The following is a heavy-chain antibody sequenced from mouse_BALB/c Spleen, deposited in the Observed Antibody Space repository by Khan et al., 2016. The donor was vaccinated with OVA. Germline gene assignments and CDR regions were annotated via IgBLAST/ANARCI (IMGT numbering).Heavy chain of an antibody. CDR2: ISNTGST. D-gene: IGHD4-1*01. CDR3: ASELGRYYAMDY. Sequence: VQLKESGPGLVKPSQSLSLTCTVTGYSITRDYAWNWIRQFPGNKLEWMGYISNTGSTDYNPSLQSRISITRDTSKNQFFLQLNSVTTEDTATYYCASELGRYYAMDYWGQGTSVTVSS. CDR1: GYSITRDYA. V-gene: IGHV3-2*02. J-gene: IGHJ4*01.